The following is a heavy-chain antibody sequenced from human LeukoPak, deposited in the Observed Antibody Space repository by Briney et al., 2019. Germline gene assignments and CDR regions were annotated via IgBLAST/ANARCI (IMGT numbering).Heavy chain of an antibody. CDR2: INPNSGGT. Sequence: GASVKVSCKASGYTFTGYYMHWVRQAPGQGLEWMGWINPNSGGTNYAQKFQGRVTMTRDTSISTAYMELSRLRSDDTAVYYCASLTTMGAWAPYNWFDPWGQGTLVTVSS. CDR3: ASLTTMGAWAPYNWFDP. CDR1: GYTFTGYY. V-gene: IGHV1-2*02. J-gene: IGHJ5*02. D-gene: IGHD1-26*01.